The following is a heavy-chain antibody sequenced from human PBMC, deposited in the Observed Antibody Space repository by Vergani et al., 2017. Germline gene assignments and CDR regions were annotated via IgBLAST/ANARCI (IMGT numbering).Heavy chain of an antibody. CDR1: GFTLGDYA. CDR3: TRDRLDDIYAYFDY. Sequence: EVNLVESGGGLVQPGRSLSLSCSGSGFTLGDYAMTWVRQAPGKGREWVAFIWSKPYGGTTEYAASVKGRFTISRDDSKSIAYLQMSSLKAEDTAVYYWTRDRLDDIYAYFDYWGQGTLVTVSP. CDR2: IWSKPYGGTT. D-gene: IGHD3-9*01. J-gene: IGHJ4*02. V-gene: IGHV3-49*04.